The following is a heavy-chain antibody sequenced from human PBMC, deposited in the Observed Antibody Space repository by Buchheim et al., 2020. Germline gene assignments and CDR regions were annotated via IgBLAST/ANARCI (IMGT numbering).Heavy chain of an antibody. D-gene: IGHD6-19*01. CDR2: IYYSGST. Sequence: QVQLQESGPGLVKPSGTLSLTCAVSGGSISSSNWWSWVRQPPGKGLEWIGYIYYSGSTHYNPSLKSRVTISVDTSKNQFSLKLSSVTAADTAVYYCARDVSEVAGMGGWFDPWGQGTL. CDR3: ARDVSEVAGMGGWFDP. V-gene: IGHV4-4*02. J-gene: IGHJ5*02. CDR1: GGSISSSNW.